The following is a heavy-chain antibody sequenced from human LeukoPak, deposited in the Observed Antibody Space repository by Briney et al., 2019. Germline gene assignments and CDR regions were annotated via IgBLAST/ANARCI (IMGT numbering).Heavy chain of an antibody. CDR1: GFTLSSYT. J-gene: IGHJ4*02. V-gene: IGHV3-23*01. D-gene: IGHD5-18*01. Sequence: GGSLRLSCAASGFTLSSYTVSWVRQAPGKGLEWVSAISGSGGYTYSADSVKGRFTISRDNSKNTLYLQMNSLRAEDTAVYYCAKDLGSYGYCWGQGTLVTVSS. CDR3: AKDLGSYGYC. CDR2: ISGSGGYT.